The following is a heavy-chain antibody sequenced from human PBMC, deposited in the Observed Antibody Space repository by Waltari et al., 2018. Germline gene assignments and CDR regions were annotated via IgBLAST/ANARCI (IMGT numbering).Heavy chain of an antibody. D-gene: IGHD2-15*01. CDR3: ARLHCSGGSCYLDY. CDR1: GGSFSGYY. CDR2: INHSGST. V-gene: IGHV4-34*01. Sequence: QVQLQQWGAGLLKPSETLSLHCAVYGGSFSGYYWSRSRQPPGKGLGWIGEINHSGSTNYNPSLKSRVTISVDTSKNQFSLKLSSVTAADTAVYYCARLHCSGGSCYLDYWGQGTLVTVSS. J-gene: IGHJ4*02.